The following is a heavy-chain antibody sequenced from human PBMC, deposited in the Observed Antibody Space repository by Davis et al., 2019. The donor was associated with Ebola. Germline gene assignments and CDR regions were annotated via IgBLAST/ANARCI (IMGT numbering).Heavy chain of an antibody. CDR3: ARYYYDSSGYYYYYYGMDV. CDR2: INPSGGST. D-gene: IGHD3-22*01. J-gene: IGHJ6*04. Sequence: ASVKVSCKASGYTFTGYYMHWVRQAPGQGLEWMEIINPSGGSTSYAQKFQGRVTMTTDTSTSTAYMELRSLRSDDTAVYYCARYYYDSSGYYYYYYGMDVWGKGTTVTVSS. CDR1: GYTFTGYY. V-gene: IGHV1-46*01.